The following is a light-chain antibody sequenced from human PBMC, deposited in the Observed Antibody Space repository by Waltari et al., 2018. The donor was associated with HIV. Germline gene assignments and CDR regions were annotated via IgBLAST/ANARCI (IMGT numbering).Light chain of an antibody. CDR1: AFPDKY. CDR2: KDS. Sequence: SYELRQPPSVSVSPGQTARITCPGVAFPDKYVFWYQKKPGQAPLLLIFKDSGRPSGIPERFSGSSSGTTVTLTVTGVQAEDEADYYCQSVDSSATYWVFGGGTKLTVL. J-gene: IGLJ3*02. CDR3: QSVDSSATYWV. V-gene: IGLV3-25*03.